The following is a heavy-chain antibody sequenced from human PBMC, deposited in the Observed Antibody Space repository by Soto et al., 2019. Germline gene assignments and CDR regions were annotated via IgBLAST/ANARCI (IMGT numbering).Heavy chain of an antibody. D-gene: IGHD3-22*01. CDR1: GYTFTSYG. CDR3: AGVVSTYYYDSGGYYPGVRDY. Sequence: ASVKVSCKASGYTFTSYGISWVRQAPGQGLEWMGWISAYNGNTNYAQKLQGRVTMTTDTSTSTAYMELRSLRSDDTAVYYCAGVVSTYYYDSGGYYPGVRDYWGKGTLVTVPS. CDR2: ISAYNGNT. V-gene: IGHV1-18*01. J-gene: IGHJ4*02.